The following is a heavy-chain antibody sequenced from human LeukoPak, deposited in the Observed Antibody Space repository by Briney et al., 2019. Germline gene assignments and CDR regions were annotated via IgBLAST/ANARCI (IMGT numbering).Heavy chain of an antibody. CDR1: GFNFNNYW. Sequence: GRSLRLSCAASGFNFNNYWMHWVRQTPGKGLEWVSRINSDGSTTTYADSVKGRFTISRDNTKNMLYLQMNSLTAEDTAMYYCASLSQYPSAWFDPWGQGTLVTVSS. CDR3: ASLSQYPSAWFDP. V-gene: IGHV3-74*01. J-gene: IGHJ5*02. D-gene: IGHD2/OR15-2a*01. CDR2: INSDGSTT.